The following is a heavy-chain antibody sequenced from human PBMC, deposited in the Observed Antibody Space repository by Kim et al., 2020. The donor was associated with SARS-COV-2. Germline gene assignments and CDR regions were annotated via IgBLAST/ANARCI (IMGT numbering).Heavy chain of an antibody. J-gene: IGHJ3*02. CDR3: TTTYYYDSRGGDAFDI. CDR1: GFTFSNAW. V-gene: IGHV3-15*01. Sequence: GGSLRLSCAASGFTFSNAWMSWVRQAPGKGLEWVGRIKSKTDGGTTDYAAPVKGRFTISRDDSKNTLYLQMNSLKTEDTAVYYCTTTYYYDSRGGDAFDIWGQGTMVTVSS. D-gene: IGHD3-22*01. CDR2: IKSKTDGGTT.